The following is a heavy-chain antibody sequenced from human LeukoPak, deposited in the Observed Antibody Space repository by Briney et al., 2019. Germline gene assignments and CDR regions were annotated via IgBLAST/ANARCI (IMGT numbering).Heavy chain of an antibody. D-gene: IGHD3-16*02. CDR3: ASRYYDYVWGSYRSPFDY. CDR1: GYSISSGYY. Sequence: SETLSLTCTVSGYSISSGYYWGWIRQPPGKGLEWIGSIYHSGSTYYNPSLKSRVTISVDTSKNQFSLKLSSVTAADTAVYYCASRYYDYVWGSYRSPFDYWGQGTLVTVSS. CDR2: IYHSGST. J-gene: IGHJ4*02. V-gene: IGHV4-38-2*02.